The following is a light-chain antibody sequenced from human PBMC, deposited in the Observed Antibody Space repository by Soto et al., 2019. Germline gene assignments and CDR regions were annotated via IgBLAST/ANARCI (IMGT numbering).Light chain of an antibody. J-gene: IGLJ1*01. CDR1: SGDIGSYNR. V-gene: IGLV2-14*01. CDR3: SSYTNINTMACV. Sequence: QSALTQPASVSGSPGQSITISCTGTSGDIGSYNRVSWYQQHPGKAPKLIIYEVTDRPSGVSNRFSGSKSGNTASLTISGRQAEDEAEYYCSSYTNINTMACVFGTGTKLTVL. CDR2: EVT.